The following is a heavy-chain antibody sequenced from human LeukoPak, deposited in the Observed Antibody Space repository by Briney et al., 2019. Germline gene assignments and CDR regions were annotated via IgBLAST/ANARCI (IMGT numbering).Heavy chain of an antibody. Sequence: SETLSLTGTVSGGSISSSSYYWGWIRQPPGKGLEWIGSIYYSGSTYYNPSLKSQVTISVDTSKNQFSLKLSSVTAADTAVYYCARQITIFGVVKGFDPWGQGTLVTVSS. V-gene: IGHV4-39*01. J-gene: IGHJ5*02. D-gene: IGHD3-3*01. CDR2: IYYSGST. CDR3: ARQITIFGVVKGFDP. CDR1: GGSISSSSYY.